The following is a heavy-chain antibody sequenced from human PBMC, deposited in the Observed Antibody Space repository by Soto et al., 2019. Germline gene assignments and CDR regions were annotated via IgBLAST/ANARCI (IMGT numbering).Heavy chain of an antibody. V-gene: IGHV4-59*01. CDR2: TAYTGNT. CDR1: GGYITSYP. D-gene: IGHD1-26*01. CDR3: ARDMHAGFTHYFAP. J-gene: IGHJ5*02. Sequence: KPSETLSLTCSVSGGYITSYPWSWIRQFPGKGREWIDYTAYTGNTNDKPYLQSRVTISMDTSKNQLSLKLTSMTAADTAVYYCARDMHAGFTHYFAPWGQGTLVTVSS.